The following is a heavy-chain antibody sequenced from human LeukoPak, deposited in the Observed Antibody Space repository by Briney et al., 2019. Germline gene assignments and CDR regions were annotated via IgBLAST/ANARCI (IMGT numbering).Heavy chain of an antibody. CDR1: GYTFTGYY. J-gene: IGHJ4*02. CDR3: ARNAYYYGSGSYYTSPPDY. Sequence: ASVKVSCKASGYTFTGYYMHWVRQAPGQGLEWMGWINPNSGGTNYAQKFQGRVTMTRDTSISTAHMELSRLRSDDTAVYYCARNAYYYGSGSYYTSPPDYWGQGTLVTVSS. CDR2: INPNSGGT. V-gene: IGHV1-2*02. D-gene: IGHD3-10*01.